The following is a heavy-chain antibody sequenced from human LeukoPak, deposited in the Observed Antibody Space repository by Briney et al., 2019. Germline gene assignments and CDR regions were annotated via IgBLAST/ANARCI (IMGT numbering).Heavy chain of an antibody. D-gene: IGHD3-16*01. CDR3: ARDYVQDY. Sequence: SGGSLRLSCAAPGFTFYDYGMSSVRQALGRGLEWVSSISSSNSYIYYADSVKGRFTNSRDNAKNSLYLQMNSLRDEDTAVYYCARDYVQDYWGQGTLVTVSS. CDR2: ISSSNSYI. V-gene: IGHV3-21*01. J-gene: IGHJ4*02. CDR1: GFTFYDYG.